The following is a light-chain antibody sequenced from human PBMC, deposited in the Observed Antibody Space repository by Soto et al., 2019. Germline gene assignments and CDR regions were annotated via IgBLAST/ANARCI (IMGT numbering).Light chain of an antibody. CDR2: EVS. CDR3: SSYSSVTTLGV. V-gene: IGLV2-14*01. Sequence: QSALTQPASVSGSPGQSITISCTGTSSDVGGYNYVSWYQQHPGKAPKLIIYEVSNWPSGVSNRFSGSKSGNTASLTVSGLQAEDEADYYCSSYSSVTTLGVFGGGTKLTVL. CDR1: SSDVGGYNY. J-gene: IGLJ3*02.